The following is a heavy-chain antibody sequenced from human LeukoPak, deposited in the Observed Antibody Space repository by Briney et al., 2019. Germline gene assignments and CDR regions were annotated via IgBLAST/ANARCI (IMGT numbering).Heavy chain of an antibody. V-gene: IGHV1-69*13. CDR3: ARVRGGYSYGSSYYFDY. J-gene: IGHJ4*02. D-gene: IGHD5-18*01. CDR1: RGTFSSYA. CDR2: IIPIFGTA. Sequence: ASVKVSCKASRGTFSSYAISWVRHAPGQGLEWMGGIIPIFGTANYAQKFQGRVTITADESTSTAYMELSSLRSEDTAVYYCARVRGGYSYGSSYYFDYWGQGTLVTVSS.